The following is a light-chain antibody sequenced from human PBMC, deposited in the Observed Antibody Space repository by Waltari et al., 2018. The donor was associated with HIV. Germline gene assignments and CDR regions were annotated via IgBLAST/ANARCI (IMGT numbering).Light chain of an antibody. V-gene: IGLV1-44*01. CDR2: NND. Sequence: QSVLTQPSSASGPPGQWVTISCSGSSSNIGANSVAWYQHLPGTAPKLLIYNNDLRPSVVPDRFSGSKSGTSASLVISGLQSELETDYYCAAWDDSLNAYVFGSGTRVTVL. CDR1: SSNIGANS. J-gene: IGLJ1*01. CDR3: AAWDDSLNAYV.